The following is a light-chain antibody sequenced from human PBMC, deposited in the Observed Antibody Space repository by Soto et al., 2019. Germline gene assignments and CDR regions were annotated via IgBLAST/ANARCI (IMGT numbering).Light chain of an antibody. CDR1: SSDVGGYNY. J-gene: IGLJ2*01. Sequence: QSALTQPPSASGSPGQSVTISCTETSSDVGGYNYVSWYQQHPGKAPKLMIYEVSQRPSGVPDRFSGSKSGNTASLTVSGLQAEDEDDYYCPSYAGPNGVVFGGGTKLTVL. CDR3: PSYAGPNGVV. V-gene: IGLV2-8*01. CDR2: EVS.